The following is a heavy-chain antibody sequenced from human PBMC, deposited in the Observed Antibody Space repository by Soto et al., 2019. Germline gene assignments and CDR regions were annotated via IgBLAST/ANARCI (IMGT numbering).Heavy chain of an antibody. V-gene: IGHV1-2*04. D-gene: IGHD2-15*01. CDR2: INPNSGGT. J-gene: IGHJ1*01. Sequence: GASVKVSCKASGYTLTGYYMHWVRQAPGQGLEWMGWINPNSGGTNYAQKFQGWVTMTRDTSISTAYMELSRLRSDDTAVYYCVRVGGEYCSGGSCYGYFQHWGQGTLVTVSS. CDR3: VRVGGEYCSGGSCYGYFQH. CDR1: GYTLTGYY.